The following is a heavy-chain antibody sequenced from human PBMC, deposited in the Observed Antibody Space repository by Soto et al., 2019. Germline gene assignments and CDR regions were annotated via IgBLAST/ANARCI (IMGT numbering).Heavy chain of an antibody. J-gene: IGHJ5*02. CDR2: IYYSGST. Sequence: PSETLSLTCTVSGGSISSYYWSWIRQPPGKGLEWIGYIYYSGSTNYNPSLKSRVTISVDTSKNQFSLKLSSVTAADTAVYYCARYSLGYCSGGSCQAGSWFDPWGQGTLDTVSS. CDR3: ARYSLGYCSGGSCQAGSWFDP. CDR1: GGSISSYY. D-gene: IGHD2-15*01. V-gene: IGHV4-59*01.